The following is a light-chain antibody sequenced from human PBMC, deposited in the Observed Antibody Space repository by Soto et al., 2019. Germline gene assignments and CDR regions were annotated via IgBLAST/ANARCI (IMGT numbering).Light chain of an antibody. V-gene: IGKV1-39*01. J-gene: IGKJ5*01. Sequence: DSQMTQSPSSMSASVGDSVTLTCRASHDIGTFLNWYQQRPGEAPKLLIYAASNLKSGVPFRFSGSGSGTEFTPTISSLQPEDFATYYCQKNFSSPSITFGQGTRLEIK. CDR1: HDIGTF. CDR3: QKNFSSPSIT. CDR2: AAS.